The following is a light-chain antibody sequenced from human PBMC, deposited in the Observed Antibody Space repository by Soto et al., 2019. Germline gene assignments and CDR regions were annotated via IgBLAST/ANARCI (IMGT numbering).Light chain of an antibody. J-gene: IGKJ1*01. CDR2: DAS. CDR3: QQYNSYSTWT. V-gene: IGKV1-5*01. CDR1: QNIDIW. Sequence: DIQMTQSPSTLSASVGDRVTITCRASQNIDIWLSWYQQKPWKAPSLLIYDASNLKSGVPSRFSGSGSGTEFTLTISSLQPHDFATYYCQQYNSYSTWTFGQGTKVDIK.